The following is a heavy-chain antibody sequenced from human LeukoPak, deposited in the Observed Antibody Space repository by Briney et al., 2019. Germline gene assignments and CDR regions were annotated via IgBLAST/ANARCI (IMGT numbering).Heavy chain of an antibody. D-gene: IGHD5-18*01. CDR3: AKLLTGGYNSGQNDY. J-gene: IGHJ4*02. CDR1: GFTFDDYG. V-gene: IGHV3-20*04. CDR2: INWNGGST. Sequence: PGGSLRLSCAASGFTFDDYGMSWVRQAPGKGLEWVSGINWNGGSTGYADSVKGRFTISRDNAKNSLYLQMNSLRAEDTAVYYCAKLLTGGYNSGQNDYWGQGILVTVSS.